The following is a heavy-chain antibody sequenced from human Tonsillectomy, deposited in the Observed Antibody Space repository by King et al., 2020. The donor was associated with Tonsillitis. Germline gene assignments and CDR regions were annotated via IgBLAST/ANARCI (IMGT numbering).Heavy chain of an antibody. CDR2: IYYSGST. CDR3: AREGGSGYYDY. D-gene: IGHD3-22*01. J-gene: IGHJ4*02. Sequence: VQLQESGPGLVKPSQTLSLTCAVSGGSISSGGYSWSWIRQPPGKGLEWIGYIYYSGSTYYNPSLKSRVTISVDTSKNQFSLKLSSVTAADTAVYYCAREGGSGYYDYWGQGTLVTVSS. CDR1: GGSISSGGYS. V-gene: IGHV4-30-4*07.